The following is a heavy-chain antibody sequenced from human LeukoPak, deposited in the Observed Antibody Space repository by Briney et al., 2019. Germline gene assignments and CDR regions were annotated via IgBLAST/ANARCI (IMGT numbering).Heavy chain of an antibody. D-gene: IGHD6-19*01. CDR3: ARGSGIAVAGKALDY. Sequence: PSETLSLTCAVYGGSFSGYYWSWIRQPPGKGLEWIGEINHGGSTNYNPSLKSRVTISVDTSKNQFSLKLSSVTAADTAVYYCARGSGIAVAGKALDYWGQGTLVTVSS. CDR2: INHGGST. CDR1: GGSFSGYY. J-gene: IGHJ4*02. V-gene: IGHV4-34*01.